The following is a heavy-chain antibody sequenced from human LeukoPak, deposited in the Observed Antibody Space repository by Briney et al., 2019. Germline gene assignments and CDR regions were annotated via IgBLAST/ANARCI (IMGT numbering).Heavy chain of an antibody. J-gene: IGHJ6*02. CDR3: ARGARRILEWLLSYYYYYGMDV. CDR2: MNPNSGNT. CDR1: GYTFTSYD. D-gene: IGHD3-3*01. V-gene: IGHV1-8*01. Sequence: ASVKVSCKASGYTFTSYDINWVRQATGQGLEWMGWMNPNSGNTGYAQKFQGRVTMTRNTSISTAYMELSSLRSEDTAVYYCARGARRILEWLLSYYYYYGMDVWGRGTTVTVSS.